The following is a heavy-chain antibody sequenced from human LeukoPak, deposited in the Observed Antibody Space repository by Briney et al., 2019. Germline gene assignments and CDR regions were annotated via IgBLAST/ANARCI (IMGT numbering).Heavy chain of an antibody. CDR1: GGSISSGGSY. CDR3: ARRGANSGSYSHFDL. J-gene: IGHJ2*01. Sequence: SETLSLTCTVSGGSISSGGSYWSWIRQHPGKGLEWIGYIYYSGSTNYNPSLKSRVTISVDTSKNQLSLKLSSLTAADTAVYYCARRGANSGSYSHFDLWGRGTLVTVSS. CDR2: IYYSGST. V-gene: IGHV4-61*08. D-gene: IGHD1-26*01.